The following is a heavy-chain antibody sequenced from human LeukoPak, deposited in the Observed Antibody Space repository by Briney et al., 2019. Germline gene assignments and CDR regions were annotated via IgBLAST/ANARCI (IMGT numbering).Heavy chain of an antibody. Sequence: GGSLRLSCAASGFTFSSYAMSWVRQAPGKGLEWVSAISGSGGSTYYADSVKGRFTISRDNSKNTLYLQMNSLRAEDTAVYYCAKAGSIRGSYREYFDYWGQGTLVTVSS. CDR2: ISGSGGST. D-gene: IGHD3-16*02. J-gene: IGHJ4*02. V-gene: IGHV3-23*01. CDR1: GFTFSSYA. CDR3: AKAGSIRGSYREYFDY.